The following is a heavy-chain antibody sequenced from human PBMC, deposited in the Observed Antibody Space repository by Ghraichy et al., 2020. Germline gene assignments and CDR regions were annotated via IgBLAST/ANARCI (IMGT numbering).Heavy chain of an antibody. V-gene: IGHV3-15*01. CDR1: GFTFSNAY. D-gene: IGHD3-10*01. Sequence: GGSLRLSCATSGFTFSNAYMDWVRRTPGKGLEWVGQIKRKIDGETTDYAAPVKGRFTISRDDSKNTVYLQMNSLKTEDTAVYYCLDIGSSPGSWGPGTLVTVSS. CDR3: LDIGSSPGS. CDR2: IKRKIDGETT. J-gene: IGHJ5*02.